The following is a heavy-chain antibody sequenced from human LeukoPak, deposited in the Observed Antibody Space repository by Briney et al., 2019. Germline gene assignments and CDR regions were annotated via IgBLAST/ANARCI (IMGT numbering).Heavy chain of an antibody. CDR1: GFTFSSYA. CDR2: ISGSGGST. V-gene: IGHV3-23*01. CDR3: AKVLNTYSSGGFDY. Sequence: GGALGLSCGAPGFTFSSYAMRWVRPAPGKGLEWVSAISGSGGSTYYADSVKGRFTISRDNSKNTLYLQMNSLRAEDTAVYYCAKVLNTYSSGGFDYWGQGTLVTVSS. J-gene: IGHJ4*02. D-gene: IGHD2-15*01.